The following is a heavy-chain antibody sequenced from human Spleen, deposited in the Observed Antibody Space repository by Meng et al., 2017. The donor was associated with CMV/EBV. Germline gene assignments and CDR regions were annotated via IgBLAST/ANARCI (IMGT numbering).Heavy chain of an antibody. CDR3: ARGWRSSSSGTEFDP. D-gene: IGHD6-6*01. V-gene: IGHV4-4*02. J-gene: IGHJ5*02. CDR2: IYHSGST. CDR1: GGSISSSNW. Sequence: SGGSISSSNWWSWVRQPPGKGLEWIGEIYHSGSTNYNPSLKSRVTISVDKSKNQFSLKLSSVTAADTAVYYCARGWRSSSSGTEFDPWGQGTLVTVSS.